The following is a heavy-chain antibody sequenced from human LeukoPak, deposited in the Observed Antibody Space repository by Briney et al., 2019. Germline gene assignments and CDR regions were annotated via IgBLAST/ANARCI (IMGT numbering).Heavy chain of an antibody. D-gene: IGHD2-21*01. J-gene: IGHJ4*02. CDR3: ARGGRIALTPFDY. Sequence: SETLSLTCTVSGGSISSYYWSWIRQPPGKGLEWIGHIYYSGSTNYNPSLKSRVTISVDTSKNQFSLKLSSVTAADTAVYYCARGGRIALTPFDYWGQGTLVTVSS. CDR1: GGSISSYY. V-gene: IGHV4-59*01. CDR2: IYYSGST.